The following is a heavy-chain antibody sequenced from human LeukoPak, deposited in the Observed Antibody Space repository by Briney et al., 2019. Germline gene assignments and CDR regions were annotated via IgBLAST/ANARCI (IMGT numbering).Heavy chain of an antibody. CDR2: IYSGGST. D-gene: IGHD2-2*02. Sequence: GGSLRLSCAASGFTFSNSALSWVRQAPGKGLEWVAVIYSGGSTSYSDSVKGRFTISRDNSKNTLYLQMNSLRAEDTAVYYCVSHIHDYWGQGTLVTVSS. CDR3: VSHIHDY. CDR1: GFTFSNSA. J-gene: IGHJ4*02. V-gene: IGHV3-66*04.